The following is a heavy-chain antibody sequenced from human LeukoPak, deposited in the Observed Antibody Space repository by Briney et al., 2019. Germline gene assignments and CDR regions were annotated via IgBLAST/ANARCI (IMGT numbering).Heavy chain of an antibody. V-gene: IGHV4-39*07. Sequence: SETLSLTCTVSGGSISSSSYYWGWIRQPPGKGLEWIGSIHYSGSTNYNPSLKSRVTISVDTSKNQFSLKLSSVTAADTAVYYCARVSSSWYYPYYYYMDVWGKGTTVTVSS. CDR1: GGSISSSSYY. D-gene: IGHD6-13*01. CDR2: IHYSGST. J-gene: IGHJ6*03. CDR3: ARVSSSWYYPYYYYMDV.